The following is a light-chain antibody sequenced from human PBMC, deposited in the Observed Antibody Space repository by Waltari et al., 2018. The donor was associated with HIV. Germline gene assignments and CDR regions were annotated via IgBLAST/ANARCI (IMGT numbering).Light chain of an antibody. V-gene: IGLV2-11*01. CDR2: DVS. CDR3: CSYASNYILI. J-gene: IGLJ2*01. CDR1: SSDVGGYDY. Sequence: QSALTQPRSVSGSPGQSVTISCTGTSSDVGGYDYVSWYQQHPGKAPNVIISDVSRRPSGVPDRFSASKSGNTASLTISGLQAADEADYFCCSYASNYILIFGGGTKLTVL.